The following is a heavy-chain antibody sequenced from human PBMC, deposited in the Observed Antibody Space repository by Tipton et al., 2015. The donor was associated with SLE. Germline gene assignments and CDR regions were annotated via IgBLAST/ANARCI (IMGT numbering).Heavy chain of an antibody. CDR3: ARGLYGSIVVVLTEYYYYGMDV. CDR2: IYYSGST. V-gene: IGHV4-31*11. Sequence: TLSLTCAVYGVSFSGYYWNWIRQHPGKGLEWIGYIYYSGSTYYDPSLKSRVTISVDTSKNQFSLKLSSVTAADTAVYYCARGLYGSIVVVLTEYYYYGMDVWGQGTTVTVSS. D-gene: IGHD2-15*01. J-gene: IGHJ6*02. CDR1: GVSFSGYY.